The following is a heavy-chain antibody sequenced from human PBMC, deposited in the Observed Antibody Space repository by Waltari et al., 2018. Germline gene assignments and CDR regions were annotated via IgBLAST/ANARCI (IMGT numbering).Heavy chain of an antibody. CDR3: ARDYKVAAAGTGGGY. Sequence: QVQLVQSGAEVKKPGASVKVSCKASGYTFTSYDMHWVRKAPGQRLEWMGWINAGNGNTKYSQKFQGRVTITRDTSANTAYMELSSLRSEDTAVYYCARDYKVAAAGTGGGYWGQGTLVTVSS. D-gene: IGHD6-13*01. CDR1: GYTFTSYD. V-gene: IGHV1-3*01. CDR2: INAGNGNT. J-gene: IGHJ4*02.